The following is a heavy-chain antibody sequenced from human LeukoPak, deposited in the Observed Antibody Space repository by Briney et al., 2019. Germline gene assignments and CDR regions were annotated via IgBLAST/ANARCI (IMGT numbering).Heavy chain of an antibody. Sequence: GGSLRLSCAASRFTFSNYAMSWVRQAPGKGLEWVSTISGSGGSTYYADSVKGRFTISRDNSKNTLHLQMNSLRAEDTAVYYCAKDVRQQLSTSDYWGQGTLVTVSS. D-gene: IGHD6-13*01. CDR3: AKDVRQQLSTSDY. CDR1: RFTFSNYA. CDR2: ISGSGGST. J-gene: IGHJ4*02. V-gene: IGHV3-23*01.